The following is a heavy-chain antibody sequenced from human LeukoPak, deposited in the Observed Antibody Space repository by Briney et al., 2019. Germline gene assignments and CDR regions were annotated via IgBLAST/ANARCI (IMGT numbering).Heavy chain of an antibody. CDR3: ARERGELYYFDY. Sequence: SETPSLTCAVYGGSFSGYYWSWIRQPPGKGLEWIGYIYYSGSTNYNPSLKSRVTISVDTSKNQFSLKLSSVTAADTAVYYCARERGELYYFDYWGQGTLVTVSS. CDR2: IYYSGST. D-gene: IGHD1-7*01. J-gene: IGHJ4*02. V-gene: IGHV4-59*01. CDR1: GGSFSGYY.